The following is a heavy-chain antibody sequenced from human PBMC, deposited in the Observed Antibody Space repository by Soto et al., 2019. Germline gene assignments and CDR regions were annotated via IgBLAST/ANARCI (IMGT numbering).Heavy chain of an antibody. J-gene: IGHJ4*02. CDR3: ARDDHNEANALDY. V-gene: IGHV3-11*06. Sequence: QVQLVESGGDLVKPGGSLRLSCAASGFTFSDDYMSWIRQAPGKGLEWVSYISSDSSHTNYADSVKGRFTISRDNAKKSLYLQMNNLRADDTAIYYCARDDHNEANALDYWGQGTLVTVSS. D-gene: IGHD1-1*01. CDR1: GFTFSDDY. CDR2: ISSDSSHT.